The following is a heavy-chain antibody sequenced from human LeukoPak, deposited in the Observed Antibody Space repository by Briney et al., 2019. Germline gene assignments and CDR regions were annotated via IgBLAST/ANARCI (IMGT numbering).Heavy chain of an antibody. CDR1: GYTFTGYY. Sequence: ASVKVSCKASGYTFTGYYMHWVRQAPGQGLEWMGWINPNSGGTNYAQKFQGRVTMTRDTSISTAYMELRRLRSDDTAVYYCAVEEYYYDSSGYYPSVAYWGQGTLVTVSS. D-gene: IGHD3-22*01. CDR3: AVEEYYYDSSGYYPSVAY. V-gene: IGHV1-2*02. J-gene: IGHJ4*02. CDR2: INPNSGGT.